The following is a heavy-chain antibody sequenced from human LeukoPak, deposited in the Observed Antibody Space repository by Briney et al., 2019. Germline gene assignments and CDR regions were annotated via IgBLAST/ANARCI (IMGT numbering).Heavy chain of an antibody. CDR2: ISGSPVST. CDR1: GFTFSSYG. J-gene: IGHJ5*02. D-gene: IGHD6-19*01. Sequence: GGSLRLSCAASGFTFSSYGMSWVRQAPGKGLECVSTISGSPVSTYYADSVKGRFTISRDNSKNTVYLQMNNMRVDDTAVYCCARVAGWHWFDPWGQGTLVTVSS. CDR3: ARVAGWHWFDP. V-gene: IGHV3-23*01.